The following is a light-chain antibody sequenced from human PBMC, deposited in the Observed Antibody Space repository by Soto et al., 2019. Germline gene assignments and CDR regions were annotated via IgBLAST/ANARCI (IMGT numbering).Light chain of an antibody. CDR1: RSVSSN. CDR2: DAS. J-gene: IGKJ1*01. V-gene: IGKV3-11*01. Sequence: EIVMTQSPATLSVSPGERATLSCRASRSVSSNLAWYQQKPGQAPRLLIYDASNRATGIPARFSGSGSGTDSTLTISSLEPEDFAVYYCQQRSNWPWTFGQGTKVDNK. CDR3: QQRSNWPWT.